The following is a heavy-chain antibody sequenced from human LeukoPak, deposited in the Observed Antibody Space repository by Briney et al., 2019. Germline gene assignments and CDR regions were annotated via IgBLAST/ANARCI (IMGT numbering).Heavy chain of an antibody. CDR1: EFTFSSYA. V-gene: IGHV3-23*01. J-gene: IGHJ4*02. CDR2: ISGSGGST. D-gene: IGHD5-18*01. CDR3: AKGKGVYSYGRTGFDY. Sequence: GGSLRLSCAASEFTFSSYAMSWVRQAPGKGLEWVSAISGSGGSTYYADSVKGRFTMSRDNSKNSLYLQMNSLRAEDTALYYCAKGKGVYSYGRTGFDYWGQGTLVTVSS.